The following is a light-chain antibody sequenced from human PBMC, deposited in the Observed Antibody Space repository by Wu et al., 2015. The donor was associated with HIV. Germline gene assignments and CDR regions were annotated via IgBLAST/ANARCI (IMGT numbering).Light chain of an antibody. V-gene: IGKV3-11*01. Sequence: IVLTQSPVILSLSPGERATLSCRASEIVYNSLAWYQQRPGQAPRLLIYDASNRATGVPARFRGSGYGTDFTLTISSLQSEDFAVYYCQQYNDWPLTFGGGTRVEIK. CDR1: EIVYNS. J-gene: IGKJ4*01. CDR2: DAS. CDR3: QQYNDWPLT.